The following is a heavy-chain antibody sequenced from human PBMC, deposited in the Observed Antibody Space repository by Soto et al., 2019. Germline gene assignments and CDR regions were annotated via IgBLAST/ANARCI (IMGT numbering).Heavy chain of an antibody. Sequence: SETLALTCTVSGGAISSYYWSWIRQPPGKGLEWIGYIYYSGSTNYNPSLKSRVTISVDTSKNQFSLKLSSVTAADTAVYYCARHNKMATITWLAYYYYYMDVWGKGTTVTVSS. CDR2: IYYSGST. V-gene: IGHV4-59*08. CDR1: GGAISSYY. D-gene: IGHD5-12*01. J-gene: IGHJ6*03. CDR3: ARHNKMATITWLAYYYYYMDV.